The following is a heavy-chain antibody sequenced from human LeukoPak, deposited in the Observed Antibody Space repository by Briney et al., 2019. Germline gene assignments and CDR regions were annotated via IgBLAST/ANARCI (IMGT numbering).Heavy chain of an antibody. J-gene: IGHJ4*02. CDR3: ARQSRDGSKTRGYYFDY. CDR1: GYIFIHYW. V-gene: IGHV5-51*01. D-gene: IGHD3-10*01. Sequence: GESLKISCQVSGYIFIHYWIGWVRQMPGKGLESMGIIYPADSDTTYSPSFQGQITISADKSISTVYLQWSSLKASDTAMYYCARQSRDGSKTRGYYFDYWGQGTLVTVSS. CDR2: IYPADSDT.